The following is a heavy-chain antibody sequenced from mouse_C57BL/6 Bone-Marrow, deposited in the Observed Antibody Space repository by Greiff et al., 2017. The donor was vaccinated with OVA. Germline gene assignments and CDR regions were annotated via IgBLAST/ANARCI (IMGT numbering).Heavy chain of an antibody. J-gene: IGHJ4*01. CDR1: GYAFSGYC. CDR2: IYPGDGDT. CDR3: ESRISEVIHEAMDY. D-gene: IGHD1-3*01. V-gene: IGHV1-80*01. Sequence: QVQLQQSGPELVKPGASVKISCKASGYAFSGYCMNWVKQRPGKGLEWIGQIYPGDGDTNYNGKFKGKATLTADKSSSTAYMQLSSLTSEDSAVYFCESRISEVIHEAMDYWGQGTSVTVSS.